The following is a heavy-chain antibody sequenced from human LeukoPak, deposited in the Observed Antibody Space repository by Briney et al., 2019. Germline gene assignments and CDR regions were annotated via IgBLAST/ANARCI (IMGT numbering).Heavy chain of an antibody. CDR1: GDSISSRW. CDR2: MFYSGTS. CDR3: ASGWIAARLVY. V-gene: IGHV4/OR15-8*01. Sequence: PSETLSLTCAVSGDSISSRWWTWVRQPPGKGLEWIGEMFYSGTSNYNPSLGSRVTISVDTSKNQFSLKLTSVTAADTAVYYCASGWIAARLVYWGQGTLVTVSS. J-gene: IGHJ4*02. D-gene: IGHD6-6*01.